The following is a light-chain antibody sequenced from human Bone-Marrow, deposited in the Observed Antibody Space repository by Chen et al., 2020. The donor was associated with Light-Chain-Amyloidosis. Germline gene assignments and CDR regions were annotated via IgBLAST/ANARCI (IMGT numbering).Light chain of an antibody. V-gene: IGLV3-21*02. CDR3: QVWDSLSDQVV. Sequence: SYVLTQAPPVSVAPGQTVRITCGGDDIETESVHWYQQKPGQAPVLVVEDDSDRPSGIPERFSGSNSGNTATLTISRVEAGDEADYYCQVWDSLSDQVVFGGGTKLTVL. J-gene: IGLJ2*01. CDR1: DIETES. CDR2: DDS.